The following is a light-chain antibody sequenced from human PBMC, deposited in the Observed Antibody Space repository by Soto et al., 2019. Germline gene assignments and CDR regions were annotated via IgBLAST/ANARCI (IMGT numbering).Light chain of an antibody. CDR1: QSISSY. CDR2: AAS. CDR3: QQSYSTPPT. V-gene: IGKV1-39*01. J-gene: IGKJ1*01. Sequence: DSQMTQSPSSMSASVGDRVTITCRASQSISSYLNWYQQKPGKAPKVLIYAASSLQSGVPSRFSGRGSGTDFTLTISSLQPEDFASYFCQQSYSTPPTFGQGTKVEIK.